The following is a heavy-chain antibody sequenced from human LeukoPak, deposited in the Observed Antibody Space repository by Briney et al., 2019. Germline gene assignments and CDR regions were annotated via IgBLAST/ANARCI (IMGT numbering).Heavy chain of an antibody. CDR3: VGCGGDCCAWWFDP. CDR1: GFTFSSYW. D-gene: IGHD2-21*02. Sequence: GGSLRLSCAASGFTFSSYWMHWVRQAPGKGLVWVSRINSDGSSTSYADSVKGRFTISRDNAKNTLYLQMNSLRAEDTAVYYCVGCGGDCCAWWFDPWGQGTLVTVSS. V-gene: IGHV3-74*01. CDR2: INSDGSST. J-gene: IGHJ5*02.